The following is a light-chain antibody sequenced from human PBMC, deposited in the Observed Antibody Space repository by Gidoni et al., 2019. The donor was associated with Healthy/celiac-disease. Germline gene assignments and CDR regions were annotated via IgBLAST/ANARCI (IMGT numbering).Light chain of an antibody. CDR3: QQSYSTPPLT. V-gene: IGKV1-39*01. Sequence: IQMTQSPSSLSASVGDRVTITCRASQSISSHLNGYQQKPGKATKLLIYAASSLQSGVPSSFSGSGSGTDFTITISSLQPEDFATYYCQQSYSTPPLTFGGGTKVEIK. CDR1: QSISSH. CDR2: AAS. J-gene: IGKJ4*01.